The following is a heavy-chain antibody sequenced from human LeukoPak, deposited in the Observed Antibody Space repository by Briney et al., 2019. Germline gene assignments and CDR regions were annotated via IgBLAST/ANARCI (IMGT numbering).Heavy chain of an antibody. V-gene: IGHV3-74*01. Sequence: GGSLRLSCAASGFTFSSYWMHWVRQAPGEGLVWVSLISSDASSTSYADSVKGRFTISRDNAENTLFLQMNSLTAEDTAVYYCARARGYYYDSFDYWGQGTLVTISS. CDR2: ISSDASST. J-gene: IGHJ4*02. CDR3: ARARGYYYDSFDY. D-gene: IGHD3-22*01. CDR1: GFTFSSYW.